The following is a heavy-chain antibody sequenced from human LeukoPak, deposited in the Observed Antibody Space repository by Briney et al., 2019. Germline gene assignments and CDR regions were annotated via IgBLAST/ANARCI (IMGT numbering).Heavy chain of an antibody. V-gene: IGHV2-5*02. J-gene: IGHJ4*02. CDR1: GFSLSTRGVG. CDR2: IYWDDDK. CDR3: ARQGHYGSGDYYFDY. D-gene: IGHD3-10*01. Sequence: SGPTLVKPTQPLTLTCTFSGFSLSTRGVGVGWIRQPPGKALEWLALIYWDDDKRYSPSLKSRLTITKDTSNNQVVLTMTNMDPVDTATYYCARQGHYGSGDYYFDYWGQGTLVTVSS.